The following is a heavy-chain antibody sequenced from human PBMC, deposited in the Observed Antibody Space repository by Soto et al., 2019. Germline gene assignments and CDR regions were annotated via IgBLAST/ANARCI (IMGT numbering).Heavy chain of an antibody. Sequence: ASVKVSCKASGYTFTSYGISWLRQAPGQGLEWMGWISAYNGNTNYAQKLQGRVTMTTDTSTSTAYMELRSLRSDDTAVYYCARDLGGGYSSSWYGGGNWGQGTLVTVSS. J-gene: IGHJ4*02. D-gene: IGHD6-13*01. CDR2: ISAYNGNT. V-gene: IGHV1-18*01. CDR1: GYTFTSYG. CDR3: ARDLGGGYSSSWYGGGN.